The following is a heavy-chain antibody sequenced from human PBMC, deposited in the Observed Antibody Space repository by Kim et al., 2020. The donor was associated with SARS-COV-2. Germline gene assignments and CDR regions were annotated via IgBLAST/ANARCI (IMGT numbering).Heavy chain of an antibody. CDR2: IGTAGDT. V-gene: IGHV3-13*01. J-gene: IGHJ3*02. CDR3: ARVGFHNDAFDI. CDR1: GFTFSSYD. Sequence: GGSLRLSCAASGFTFSSYDMHWVRQATGKGLEWVSAIGTAGDTYYPGSVKGRFTISRENAKNSLYLQMNSLRAGDTAVYYCARVGFHNDAFDIWGQGTMVTVSS.